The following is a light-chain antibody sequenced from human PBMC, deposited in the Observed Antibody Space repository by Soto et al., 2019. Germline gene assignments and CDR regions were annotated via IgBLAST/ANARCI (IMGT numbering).Light chain of an antibody. Sequence: DIQMTQSPSSLSASVGDRVTITCRASQSISAYLNWYQQKPGKAPKLLISAASTLESGAPSRFSGGGSGTDFTLEISSLQPEDFAIYYCQQSYSSPPVTFGGGTKV. CDR3: QQSYSSPPVT. V-gene: IGKV1-39*01. J-gene: IGKJ4*01. CDR1: QSISAY. CDR2: AAS.